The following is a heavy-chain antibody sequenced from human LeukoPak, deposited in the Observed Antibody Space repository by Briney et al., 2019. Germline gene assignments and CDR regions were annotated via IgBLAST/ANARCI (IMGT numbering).Heavy chain of an antibody. CDR1: GGSFSGYY. Sequence: PSATLSLTCAVYGGSFSGYYWSWIRQPPGKGLEWIGEINHSGSTNYNPSLKSRVTISVDTSKNQFSLKLSPVTAADTAVYYCARVLGFWSGYYIDYWGQGTLVTVSS. CDR3: ARVLGFWSGYYIDY. J-gene: IGHJ4*02. CDR2: INHSGST. V-gene: IGHV4-34*01. D-gene: IGHD3-3*01.